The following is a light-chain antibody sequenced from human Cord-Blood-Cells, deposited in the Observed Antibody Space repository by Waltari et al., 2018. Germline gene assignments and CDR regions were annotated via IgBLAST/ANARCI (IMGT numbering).Light chain of an antibody. CDR3: NARDRSGNHGV. Sequence: NWYQQKPGQASILVIYGKNNRPSGIPDRFSVSSSGNQASLTSTGGSAEDAADYSCNARDRSGNHGVFGGGTKLTVL. V-gene: IGLV3-19*01. J-gene: IGLJ2*01. CDR2: GKN.